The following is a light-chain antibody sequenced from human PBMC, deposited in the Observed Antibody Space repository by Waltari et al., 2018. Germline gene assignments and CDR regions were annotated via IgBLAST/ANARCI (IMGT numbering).Light chain of an antibody. J-gene: IGLJ2*01. Sequence: QSALTQPPSVTGAPGQRVTISCTGSSPNMGAGYDVNWYQHLPGTAPKVLIYGNSDRPSGVPDRFSASKSGTSASLAIIGLQAEDEGNYYCQSFDSNLGVLFGGGTKLTVL. CDR2: GNS. CDR3: QSFDSNLGVL. V-gene: IGLV1-40*01. CDR1: SPNMGAGYD.